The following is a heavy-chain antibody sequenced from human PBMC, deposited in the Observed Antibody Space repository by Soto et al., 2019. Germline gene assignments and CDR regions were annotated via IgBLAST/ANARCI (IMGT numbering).Heavy chain of an antibody. CDR3: AKGRGNYWAIDS. D-gene: IGHD1-7*01. V-gene: IGHV3-30*18. CDR2: ILSDGNNK. J-gene: IGHJ4*02. CDR1: GFTFSSYG. Sequence: QVQLVESGGGVVQPGRSLRLSCAASGFTFSSYGMHWVRQAPGKGLAWVAVILSDGNNKFYADSVKGRFTISRDNSKNTLYLQMDSLRVEDTAVYYCAKGRGNYWAIDSWGQGTLVTVSS.